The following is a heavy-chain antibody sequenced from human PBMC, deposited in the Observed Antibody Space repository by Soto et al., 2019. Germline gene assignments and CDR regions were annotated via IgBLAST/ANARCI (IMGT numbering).Heavy chain of an antibody. CDR3: ARDHGGSTWFVGIYYYFGVDV. CDR2: ISGSSDTI. V-gene: IGHV3-48*02. D-gene: IGHD6-13*01. CDR1: GFTLSSYN. Sequence: EVQLVESGGGLVQPGGSLRLSCAASGFTLSSYNMNWVRQAPGRGREWVSYISGSSDTIYYADSVKGRFTISRDNAKNSLYLQMDSLRDEDTAVYYCARDHGGSTWFVGIYYYFGVDVWGQGTTVTVS. J-gene: IGHJ6*02.